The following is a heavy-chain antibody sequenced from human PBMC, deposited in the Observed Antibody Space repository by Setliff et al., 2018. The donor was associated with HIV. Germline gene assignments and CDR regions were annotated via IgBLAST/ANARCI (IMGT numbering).Heavy chain of an antibody. J-gene: IGHJ4*02. CDR1: GGSISSGSYY. CDR3: ARKLWGAAAGFDY. Sequence: SETLSLTCTVSGGSISSGSYYWSWIRQPAGKGLEWIGRIYTSGSTNYNPSLKSRVTISVDTSKNQFSLKLSSVTAADTAVYYCARKLWGAAAGFDYWGQGTLVTVSS. D-gene: IGHD6-13*01. CDR2: IYTSGST. V-gene: IGHV4-61*02.